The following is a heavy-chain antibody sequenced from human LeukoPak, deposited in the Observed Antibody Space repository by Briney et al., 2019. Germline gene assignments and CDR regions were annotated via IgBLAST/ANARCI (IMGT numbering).Heavy chain of an antibody. CDR2: MNPNSGNT. CDR1: GYTFTSYD. CDR3: ARGVRGSSWYSGNWFDP. D-gene: IGHD6-13*01. V-gene: IGHV1-8*01. Sequence: GASVKVSCKASGYTFTSYDINWVRQATGQGLEWMGWMNPNSGNTGYAQKFQGRVTMTRNTSISTAYMELSSLRSEDTAVYYCARGVRGSSWYSGNWFDPWGQGTLVTVSS. J-gene: IGHJ5*02.